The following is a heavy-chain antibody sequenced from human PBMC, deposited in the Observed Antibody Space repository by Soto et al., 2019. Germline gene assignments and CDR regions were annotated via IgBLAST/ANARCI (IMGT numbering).Heavy chain of an antibody. J-gene: IGHJ4*02. V-gene: IGHV3-23*01. Sequence: GGSLRLSCAASGLSFSSSAMNWVRQAPGKGLEWVSAIRDRGGSTYYADSVKGRFTISRDNSKNTLYLQMSNLRAEDTAVYYCASSAGDYTYYFDHWGQGTLVTVSS. D-gene: IGHD4-17*01. CDR1: GLSFSSSA. CDR2: IRDRGGST. CDR3: ASSAGDYTYYFDH.